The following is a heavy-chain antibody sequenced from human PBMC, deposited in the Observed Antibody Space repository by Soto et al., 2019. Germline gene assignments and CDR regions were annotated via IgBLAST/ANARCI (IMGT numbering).Heavy chain of an antibody. J-gene: IGHJ5*02. D-gene: IGHD5-18*01. Sequence: GGSLRLSCAASGFTFSSYAMSWVRQAPGKGLEWVSAISGSGGSTYYADSVKGRFTISRDNSKNTLYLQMNSLRAEDTAVYYCAKNWWIQLWLSWFDPWGQGTLVTVSS. V-gene: IGHV3-23*01. CDR3: AKNWWIQLWLSWFDP. CDR2: ISGSGGST. CDR1: GFTFSSYA.